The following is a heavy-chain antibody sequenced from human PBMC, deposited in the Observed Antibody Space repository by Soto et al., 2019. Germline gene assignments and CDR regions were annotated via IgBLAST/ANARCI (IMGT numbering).Heavy chain of an antibody. D-gene: IGHD3-3*01. CDR2: IKQDGGQK. V-gene: IGHV3-7*01. J-gene: IGHJ6*02. CDR3: ERDWSGYHCAMDV. Sequence: EMQLVESGGGLVQPGGSLRLSCAASGLTFSTYWMSWVRLAPGKGLEWVANIKQDGGQKNYVDSVKGRFTISRDNTNNSLYLQMNSLRAEDTAVYFCERDWSGYHCAMDVWGQGTTVTVSS. CDR1: GLTFSTYW.